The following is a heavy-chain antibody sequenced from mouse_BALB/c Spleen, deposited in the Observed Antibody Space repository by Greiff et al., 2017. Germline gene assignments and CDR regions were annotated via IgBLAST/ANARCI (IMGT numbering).Heavy chain of an antibody. CDR3: ARETVVTPYAMDY. CDR1: GFTFSSYA. CDR2: ISSGGST. D-gene: IGHD1-1*01. Sequence: EVQVVESGGGLVKPGGSLKLSCAASGFTFSSYAMSWVRQTPEKRLEWVASISSGGSTYYPDSVKGRFTISRDNARNILYLQMSSLRSEDTAMYYCARETVVTPYAMDYWGQGTSVTVSS. J-gene: IGHJ4*01. V-gene: IGHV5-6-5*01.